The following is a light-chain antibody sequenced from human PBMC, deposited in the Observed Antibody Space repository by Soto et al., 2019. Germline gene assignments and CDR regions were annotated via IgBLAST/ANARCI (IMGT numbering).Light chain of an antibody. CDR1: QSVKSSY. J-gene: IGKJ1*01. Sequence: EIVLTQSPGALSLSLGERATLSCRASQSVKSSYLAWYRQKPGQTPRLLIYDASTRATGIPDRFSGSGSVTDFTLTISGLEPEDFAVYSCQQYASSPQTFGQGTKV. V-gene: IGKV3-20*01. CDR3: QQYASSPQT. CDR2: DAS.